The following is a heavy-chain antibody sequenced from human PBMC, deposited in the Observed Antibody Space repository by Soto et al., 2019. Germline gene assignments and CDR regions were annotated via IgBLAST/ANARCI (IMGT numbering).Heavy chain of an antibody. CDR2: IIPIFGTA. D-gene: IGHD6-19*01. CDR1: GGTFSSYA. J-gene: IGHJ6*02. Sequence: QVQLVQSGAEVKKPGSSVKVSCKASGGTFSSYAISWVRQAPGQGLEWMGGIIPIFGTANYAQQFQGRVTITADESTSTAYMELSSLRSEDTAGYYCARESIAVAGNFYYYGMDVWGQGTTVTVSS. V-gene: IGHV1-69*01. CDR3: ARESIAVAGNFYYYGMDV.